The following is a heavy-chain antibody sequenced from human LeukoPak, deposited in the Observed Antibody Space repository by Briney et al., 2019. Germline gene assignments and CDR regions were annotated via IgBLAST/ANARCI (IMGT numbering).Heavy chain of an antibody. CDR2: IYYSGST. J-gene: IGHJ4*02. Sequence: SETLSLTCTVSGGSISSYYWSWIRQPPGKGLEWIGYIYYSGSTNYNPSLKSRVTISVDTSKNQFSLKLSPVTAADTAVYYCARRKQQLVRRLGYFDYWGQGTLVTVSS. D-gene: IGHD6-13*01. CDR3: ARRKQQLVRRLGYFDY. CDR1: GGSISSYY. V-gene: IGHV4-59*12.